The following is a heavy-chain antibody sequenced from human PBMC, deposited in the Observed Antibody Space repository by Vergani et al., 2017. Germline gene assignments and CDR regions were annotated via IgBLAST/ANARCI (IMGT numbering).Heavy chain of an antibody. Sequence: EVQLVESGGGLVQPGRSLRLSCAASGFTFDDYAMHWVRQAPGKGLEWVSYISSSGSTIYYADSVKGRFTISRDNAKNSLYLQMNSLRAEDTAVYYCARGYYYYYMDVWGKGTTVTVSS. CDR3: ARGYYYYYMDV. CDR1: GFTFDDYA. J-gene: IGHJ6*03. V-gene: IGHV3-48*03. CDR2: ISSSGSTI.